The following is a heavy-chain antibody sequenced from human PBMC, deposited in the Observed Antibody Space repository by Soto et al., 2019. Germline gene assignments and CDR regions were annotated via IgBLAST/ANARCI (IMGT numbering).Heavy chain of an antibody. J-gene: IGHJ2*01. CDR2: ISGDSGRT. CDR1: GLTFGNYA. Sequence: EVQLLESGGGLVQPGGSVRLSCAASGLTFGNYAMSWVRQAPGKGLEWVSAISGDSGRTYYADSVKGRFTISRDNSKNTRYLQMNTLRAEDTALYYCAVTPNCGRDCSAASYWYFDIWGRGTLVTVSS. V-gene: IGHV3-23*01. D-gene: IGHD2-21*02. CDR3: AVTPNCGRDCSAASYWYFDI.